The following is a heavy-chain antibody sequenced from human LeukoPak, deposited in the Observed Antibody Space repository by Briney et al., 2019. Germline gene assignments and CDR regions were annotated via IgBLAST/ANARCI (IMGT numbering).Heavy chain of an antibody. CDR2: IYRTGTT. CDR3: FSLTYDY. J-gene: IGHJ4*02. CDR1: EFNVSDNY. V-gene: IGHV3-53*01. D-gene: IGHD4/OR15-4a*01. Sequence: GGSLRLSCAGSEFNVSDNYMSWVRQAPGERPEWVAVIYRTGTTYYADSVRGRFTISRDILKNTLYLQMSRLRADDTAVYYCFSLTYDYWGQGSLVTVSS.